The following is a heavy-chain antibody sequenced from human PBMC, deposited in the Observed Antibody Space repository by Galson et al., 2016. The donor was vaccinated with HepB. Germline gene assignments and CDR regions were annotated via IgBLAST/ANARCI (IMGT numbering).Heavy chain of an antibody. CDR1: GFIASNNH. Sequence: SLRLSCAASGFIASNNHMTWVRQGPGKGLEWVSLISGRDITFYADSVKGRFTISRDNSKNTVVLQMNSLGVEDTAVDYCAGDADFGVTYGMDVWGQGTTGTVSS. CDR2: ISGRDIT. V-gene: IGHV3-53*01. D-gene: IGHD3-3*01. CDR3: AGDADFGVTYGMDV. J-gene: IGHJ6*02.